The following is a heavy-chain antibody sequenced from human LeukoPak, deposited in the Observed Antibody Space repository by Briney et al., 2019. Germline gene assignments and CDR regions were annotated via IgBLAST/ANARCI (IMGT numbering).Heavy chain of an antibody. CDR1: GVSISSGGYY. D-gene: IGHD3-10*01. CDR2: MFYSGST. Sequence: PSETLSLICTVSGVSISSGGYYWSWIRQLPGQGLEWIGYMFYSGSTDYNPSLKSRVTMSLDSSKNQFSLKLSSVTAADTAVYYCARGSYMVRGVINPFFLDYWGQGTLVTVSS. V-gene: IGHV4-31*03. J-gene: IGHJ4*02. CDR3: ARGSYMVRGVINPFFLDY.